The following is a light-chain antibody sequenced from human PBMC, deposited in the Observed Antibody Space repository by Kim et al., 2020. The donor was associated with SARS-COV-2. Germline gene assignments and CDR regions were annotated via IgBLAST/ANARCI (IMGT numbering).Light chain of an antibody. J-gene: IGLJ1*01. CDR3: GSYTSSSTYV. Sequence: QSITISCTGTSSDGGGYNDVSWYQQHPGKAPKLMIYDVSKRPSGVSNRFSGSKSGNTASLTISGLQAEDEADYYCGSYTSSSTYVFGTGTKVTVL. CDR2: DVS. V-gene: IGLV2-14*04. CDR1: SSDGGGYND.